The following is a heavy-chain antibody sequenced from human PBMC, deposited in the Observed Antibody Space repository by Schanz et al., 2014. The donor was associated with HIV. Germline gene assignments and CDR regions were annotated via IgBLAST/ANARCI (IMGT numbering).Heavy chain of an antibody. CDR3: AKPEYDSRGNSQSHFDY. CDR2: ISESGGRT. Sequence: DVQLVESGGSLVQPGGSLRLSCAASGFRFRSYWMSWVRRAPGRGLEWVPSISESGGRTYYADSVNGRFTISRDNSKNTLYLQMTTLRIDDTAVYYCAKPEYDSRGNSQSHFDYWGQGTLVTVSS. V-gene: IGHV3-23*04. J-gene: IGHJ4*02. CDR1: GFRFRSYW. D-gene: IGHD3-22*01.